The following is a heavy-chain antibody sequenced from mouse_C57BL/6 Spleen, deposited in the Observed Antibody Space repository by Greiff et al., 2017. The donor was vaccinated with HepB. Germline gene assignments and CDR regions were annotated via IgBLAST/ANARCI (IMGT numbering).Heavy chain of an antibody. CDR2: IDPSDSYT. J-gene: IGHJ4*01. Sequence: QVQLQQPGAELVMPGASVKLSCKASGYTFTSYWMHWVKQRPGQGLEWIGEIDPSDSYTNYNQKFKGKSTLTVDKSSSTAYMQLSSLTSEDSAVYYCARRGIYAMDYWGQGTSVTVSS. CDR3: ARRGIYAMDY. V-gene: IGHV1-69*01. CDR1: GYTFTSYW.